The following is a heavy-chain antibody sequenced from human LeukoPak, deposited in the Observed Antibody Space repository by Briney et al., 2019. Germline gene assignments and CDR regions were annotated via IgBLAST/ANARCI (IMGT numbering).Heavy chain of an antibody. D-gene: IGHD1-26*01. J-gene: IGHJ4*02. CDR2: ISYDGSNK. Sequence: GGSLRLSCAASGFTFSSYAMHWVRQAPGKGLEWVAVISYDGSNKYYADSVKGRFTISRDNSKNTLYLQMNSLRAEDTAVYYCASSERELLYFYWGQGTLVTVSS. CDR3: ASSERELLYFY. V-gene: IGHV3-30-3*01. CDR1: GFTFSSYA.